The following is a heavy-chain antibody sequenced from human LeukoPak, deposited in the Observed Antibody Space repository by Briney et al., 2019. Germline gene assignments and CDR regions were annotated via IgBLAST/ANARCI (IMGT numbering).Heavy chain of an antibody. D-gene: IGHD3-10*01. Sequence: ASVKVSCKVSGYTLTELSMHWVRQAPGKGLEWMGGFDPEDGETIYAQKFQGRVTMTEDTSTDTAYMELSSLRAEDTAVYYCARERYYGSGSYPAPRFDYWGQGTLVTVSS. V-gene: IGHV1-24*01. CDR1: GYTLTELS. J-gene: IGHJ4*02. CDR2: FDPEDGET. CDR3: ARERYYGSGSYPAPRFDY.